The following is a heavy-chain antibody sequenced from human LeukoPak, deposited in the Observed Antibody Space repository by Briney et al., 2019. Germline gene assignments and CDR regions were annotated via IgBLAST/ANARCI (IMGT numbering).Heavy chain of an antibody. CDR2: ISAYSGNT. D-gene: IGHD3-10*01. V-gene: IGHV1-18*04. CDR3: ARYYYGSGSYYNSDGMDV. J-gene: IGHJ6*04. CDR1: GYTFTSYG. Sequence: ASVKVSCKASGYTFTSYGISWVRQAPGQGLEWMGWISAYSGNTNYAQKLQGRVTMTTDTSTSTAYMELRSLRSDDTAVYYCARYYYGSGSYYNSDGMDVWGKGTTVTVSS.